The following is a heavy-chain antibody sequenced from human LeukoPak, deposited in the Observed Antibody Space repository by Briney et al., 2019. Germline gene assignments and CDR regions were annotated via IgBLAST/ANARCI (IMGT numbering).Heavy chain of an antibody. CDR3: AIVTTWELDYWYFDL. D-gene: IGHD1-26*01. CDR2: IYTSGST. V-gene: IGHV4-61*02. CDR1: GGSISSGSYY. Sequence: PSETLSLTCTVSGGSISSGSYYWSWIRQPAGKGLEWIGRIYTSGSTNYNPSLKSRVTISVDTSKNQFSLKLSSVTAADTAVYYCAIVTTWELDYWYFDLWGGGTLVTVSS. J-gene: IGHJ2*01.